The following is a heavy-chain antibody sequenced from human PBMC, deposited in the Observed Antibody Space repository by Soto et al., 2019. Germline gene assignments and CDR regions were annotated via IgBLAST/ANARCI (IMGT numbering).Heavy chain of an antibody. V-gene: IGHV1-69*13. CDR1: GGTFSSYA. D-gene: IGHD4-17*01. J-gene: IGHJ6*02. CDR3: ARRSRLTNDYGDYDPHYYYYYGMDV. CDR2: IIPIFGTA. Sequence: SVKVSCKASGGTFSSYAISWVRQAPGQGLEWMGGIIPIFGTANYAQKFQGRVTITADESTSTAYMELSSLRSEDTAVYYCARRSRLTNDYGDYDPHYYYYYGMDVWGQGTTVTVSS.